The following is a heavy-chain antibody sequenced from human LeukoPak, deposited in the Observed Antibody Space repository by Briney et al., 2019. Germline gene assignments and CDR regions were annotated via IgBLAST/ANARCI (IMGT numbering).Heavy chain of an antibody. V-gene: IGHV4-4*07. Sequence: SETLSLTCTVSGGSISSYYWSWIRQPAGKGLEWIGRIYTSGSTNYNPSLKSRVTMSVDTSKNQFSLKLSSVTAADTAVYYCARTYYDILTGWAAFDIWGQGTTVTVSS. CDR1: GGSISSYY. J-gene: IGHJ3*02. D-gene: IGHD3-9*01. CDR3: ARTYYDILTGWAAFDI. CDR2: IYTSGST.